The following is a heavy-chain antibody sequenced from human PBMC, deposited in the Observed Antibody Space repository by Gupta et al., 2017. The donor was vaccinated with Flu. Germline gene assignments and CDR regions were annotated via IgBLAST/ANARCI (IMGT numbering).Heavy chain of an antibody. V-gene: IGHV3-11*01. CDR2: ISSSGSTI. J-gene: IGHJ5*02. CDR3: ARAGRIHGDIVVPAAIRQFDP. Sequence: RQAPGKGLEWVSYISSSGSTIYYADAVKGRFTISRDNAKNSLYLQMNSLRAEDTAVYYCARAGRIHGDIVVPAAIRQFDPWGQGTLVTVPS. D-gene: IGHD2-2*01.